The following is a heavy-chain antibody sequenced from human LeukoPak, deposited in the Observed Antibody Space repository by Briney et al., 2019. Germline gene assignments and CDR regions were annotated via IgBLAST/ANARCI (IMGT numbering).Heavy chain of an antibody. CDR2: IYYSGST. J-gene: IGHJ3*02. D-gene: IGHD5-18*01. V-gene: IGHV4-30-4*08. CDR1: GGSISSGDYY. CDR3: AKTRGSYDAFAI. Sequence: PSQTLSLTCTVSGGSISSGDYYWSWIRQPPGKGLEWIGYIYYSGSTYYNPSLKSRVTISVDTSKNQFSLKLSSVTAADTPVYYCAKTRGSYDAFAIWGQGTMVTVSS.